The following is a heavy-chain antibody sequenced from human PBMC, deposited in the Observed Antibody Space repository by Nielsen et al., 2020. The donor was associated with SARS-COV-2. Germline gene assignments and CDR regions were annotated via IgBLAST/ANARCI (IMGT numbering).Heavy chain of an antibody. CDR3: ARAAGWGWLQAIPPEFDY. V-gene: IGHV3-7*05. J-gene: IGHJ4*02. CDR1: GFTFSSYW. CDR2: IKQDGSEK. Sequence: GESLKISCAASGFTFSSYWMSWVRQAPGKGLEWVANIKQDGSEKYYVDSVKGRFTISRDNAKNSLYLQMNSLRAEDTAVYYCARAAGWGWLQAIPPEFDYWGQGPLVPVSS. D-gene: IGHD5-24*01.